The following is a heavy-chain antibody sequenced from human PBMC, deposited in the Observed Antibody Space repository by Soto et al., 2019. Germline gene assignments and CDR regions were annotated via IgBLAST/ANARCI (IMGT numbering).Heavy chain of an antibody. CDR2: IYYTGST. D-gene: IGHD6-6*01. CDR1: GGSINNYEYY. J-gene: IGHJ4*02. CDR3: ARDRSSSPDFFDS. V-gene: IGHV4-30-4*01. Sequence: SETLSLTCSVSGGSINNYEYYWTWIRQPPGEGLERIGHIYYTGSTSYNPSLKSRVTISLDTSKNQFSLKVNSVSAADTAVYYCARDRSSSPDFFDSWGQGTLVTVSS.